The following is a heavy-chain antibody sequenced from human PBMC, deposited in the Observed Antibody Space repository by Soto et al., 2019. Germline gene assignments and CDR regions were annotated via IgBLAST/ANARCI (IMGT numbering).Heavy chain of an antibody. CDR2: THPGDSDT. CDR1: GYSFTNYW. V-gene: IGHV5-51*01. D-gene: IGHD6-19*01. CDR3: ARRQFVSGWYSLDY. Sequence: GESLKISCNGSGYSFTNYWIAWVRQMPGKGLEWMGITHPGDSDTRYSPSFQGQVTISADKSITTAYLQWSSLKASDTAIYYCARRQFVSGWYSLDYWGRGSLVTVSS. J-gene: IGHJ4*02.